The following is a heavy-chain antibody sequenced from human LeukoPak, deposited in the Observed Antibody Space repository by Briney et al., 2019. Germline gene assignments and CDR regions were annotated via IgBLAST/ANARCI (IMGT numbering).Heavy chain of an antibody. CDR3: ARSDPPPRWGVLDV. J-gene: IGHJ6*02. CDR2: INLNGGGT. CDR1: GYTFSGYG. Sequence: ASVKVSCKASGYTFSGYGITWVRQVPGQGLEWMGWINLNGGGTNYAQKFQGRVTMTRDSSIMTGYMELRSLRSDDTAVYYCARSDPPPRWGVLDVWGQGTTVTVSS. V-gene: IGHV1-2*02. D-gene: IGHD4-23*01.